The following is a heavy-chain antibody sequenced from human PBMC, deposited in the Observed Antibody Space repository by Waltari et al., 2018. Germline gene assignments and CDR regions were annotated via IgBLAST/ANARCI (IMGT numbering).Heavy chain of an antibody. J-gene: IGHJ1*01. V-gene: IGHV4-34*01. D-gene: IGHD3-10*01. CDR1: GGSFSGYY. Sequence: QVQLQQWGAGLLKPSETLSLTCAVYGGSFSGYYWSWIRQPPGKGLEWIGEIKHGGSTTYTPSLKSRVTISVDTSKNQFSRKLSSGTAADTAVYYCARAYYYGSGSYYRAPGYFQHWGQGTLVTVSS. CDR2: IKHGGST. CDR3: ARAYYYGSGSYYRAPGYFQH.